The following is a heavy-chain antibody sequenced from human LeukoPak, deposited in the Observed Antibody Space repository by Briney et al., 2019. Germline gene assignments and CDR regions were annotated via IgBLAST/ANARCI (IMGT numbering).Heavy chain of an antibody. V-gene: IGHV4-30-2*01. Sequence: SETLSLTCTVSGGSISSGGYYWSWIRQPPGKGLEWIGYIYHSGSTYYNPSLKSRVTISVDRSKNQFSLKLSSVTAADTAVYYCARIIHSSYFDYWGQGTLVTVSS. J-gene: IGHJ4*02. CDR2: IYHSGST. CDR1: GGSISSGGYY. CDR3: ARIIHSSYFDY. D-gene: IGHD2-21*01.